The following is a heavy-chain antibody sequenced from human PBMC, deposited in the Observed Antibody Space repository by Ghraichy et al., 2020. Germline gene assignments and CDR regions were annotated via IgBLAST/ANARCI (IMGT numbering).Heavy chain of an antibody. J-gene: IGHJ4*02. CDR1: GYTFTSYG. CDR3: ARELCSSTSCYKGY. D-gene: IGHD2-2*02. CDR2: ISAYNGNT. Sequence: ASVKVSCKASGYTFTSYGISWVRQAPGQGLEWMGWISAYNGNTNYAQKLQGRVTMTTDTSTSTAYMELRSLRSDDTAVYYCARELCSSTSCYKGYWGQGTLVTVSS. V-gene: IGHV1-18*04.